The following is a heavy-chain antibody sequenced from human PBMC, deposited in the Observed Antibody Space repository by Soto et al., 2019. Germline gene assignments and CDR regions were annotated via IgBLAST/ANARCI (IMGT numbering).Heavy chain of an antibody. CDR3: ARADNFWSGYYWFDP. CDR2: IYYSGST. Sequence: SETLSLTCTVSGGSISSCGYYWSWIRQHPGKGLEWIGYIYYSGSTYYNPSLKSRVTISVDTSKNQFSLKLSSVTAADTAVYYCARADNFWSGYYWFDPWGQGTLVTVS. D-gene: IGHD3-3*01. J-gene: IGHJ5*02. V-gene: IGHV4-31*03. CDR1: GGSISSCGYY.